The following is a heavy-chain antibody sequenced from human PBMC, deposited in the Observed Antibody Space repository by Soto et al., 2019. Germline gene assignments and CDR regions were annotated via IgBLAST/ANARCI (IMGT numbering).Heavy chain of an antibody. CDR2: IYYSGNT. V-gene: IGHV4-30-4*01. Sequence: SETLSLTCTVSGGSTSSDNYWSWIRQPPGKGLEWIGHIYYSGNTDYNPSLKSRLAISIDTSKNQFSLKLSSVTAAGTAVYFCAREGGESSDGLYYFDSWGQGSLVTVSS. CDR1: GGSTSSDNY. J-gene: IGHJ4*02. D-gene: IGHD3-16*01. CDR3: AREGGESSDGLYYFDS.